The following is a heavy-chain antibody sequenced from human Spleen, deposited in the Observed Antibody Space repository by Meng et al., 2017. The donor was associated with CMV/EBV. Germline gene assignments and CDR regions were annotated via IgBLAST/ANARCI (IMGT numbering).Heavy chain of an antibody. Sequence: GGSLRLSCAASGFTFSSYAMSWVRQAPGKGLEWVSAISGSGGSTYYADSVKGRFTISRDNSKNTLYLQMNSLRAEDTAVYYCAKDKGGYSGSYYRYFDYWGQGTLVTVSS. D-gene: IGHD3-10*01. CDR3: AKDKGGYSGSYYRYFDY. J-gene: IGHJ4*02. CDR2: ISGSGGST. V-gene: IGHV3-23*01. CDR1: GFTFSSYA.